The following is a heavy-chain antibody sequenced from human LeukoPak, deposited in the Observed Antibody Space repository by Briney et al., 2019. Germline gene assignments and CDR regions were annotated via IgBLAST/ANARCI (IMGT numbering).Heavy chain of an antibody. CDR3: ARSLDDFWSGYYPIDY. Sequence: PSKTLSLTCAVSGYSISSGYYWGWIRQPPGKGMEWIGSIYHSGSTYYNPSLKSRVTISVDTSKNQFSLKLSSVAAADTAVYYCARSLDDFWSGYYPIDYWGQGTLVTVSS. CDR2: IYHSGST. D-gene: IGHD3-3*01. J-gene: IGHJ4*02. V-gene: IGHV4-38-2*01. CDR1: GYSISSGYY.